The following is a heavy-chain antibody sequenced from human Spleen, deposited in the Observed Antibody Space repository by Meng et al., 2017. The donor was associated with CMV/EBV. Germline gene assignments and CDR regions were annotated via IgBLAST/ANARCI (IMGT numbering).Heavy chain of an antibody. V-gene: IGHV3-48*03. CDR1: GFTFSSYE. CDR2: IGSSGSIV. Sequence: GGSLRLSCAASGFTFSSYEMIWVRQAPGKGLEWVSYIGSSGSIVHYADSVKGRFTISRDNAKNSLHLQMNSLRAEDTAVYYCARDGWLQSERFDYWGQGTLVTVSS. D-gene: IGHD5-24*01. J-gene: IGHJ4*02. CDR3: ARDGWLQSERFDY.